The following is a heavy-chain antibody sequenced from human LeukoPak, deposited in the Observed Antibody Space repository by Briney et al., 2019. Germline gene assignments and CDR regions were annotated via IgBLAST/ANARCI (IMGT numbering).Heavy chain of an antibody. D-gene: IGHD2-2*01. CDR2: IIPILGIA. CDR1: GGTFSSYA. Sequence: VASVKVSCKASGGTFSSYAISWVRQAPGQGLEWMGRIIPILGIANYAQKFQGRVTITADKSTSTAYMELSSLRSEDTAVYYCARDIVVPAAIGYYYGMDVWGQGTTVTVSS. V-gene: IGHV1-69*04. CDR3: ARDIVVPAAIGYYYGMDV. J-gene: IGHJ6*02.